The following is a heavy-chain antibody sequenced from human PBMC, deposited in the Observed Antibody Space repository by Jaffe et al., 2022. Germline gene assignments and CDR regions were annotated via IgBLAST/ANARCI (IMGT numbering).Heavy chain of an antibody. CDR1: GFTFSSYA. D-gene: IGHD3-16*02. Sequence: EVQLLESGGGLVQPGGSLRLSCAASGFTFSSYAMSWVRQAPGKGLEWVSAISGSGGSTYYADSVKGRFTISRDNSKNTLYLQMNSLRAEDTAVYYCAKIDPDDYIWGSYQPNYYYYMDVWGKGTTVTVSS. J-gene: IGHJ6*03. CDR2: ISGSGGST. CDR3: AKIDPDDYIWGSYQPNYYYYMDV. V-gene: IGHV3-23*01.